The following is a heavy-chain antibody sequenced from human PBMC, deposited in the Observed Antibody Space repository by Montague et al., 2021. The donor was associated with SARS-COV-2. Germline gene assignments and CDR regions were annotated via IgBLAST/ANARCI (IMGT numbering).Heavy chain of an antibody. CDR1: GGSNSRYY. V-gene: IGHV4-59*01. Sequence: SETLSLTCTVSGGSNSRYYWSWIRQPPGEGLEWIGYIYYSGSTDYNPSLNSRVTLSLDTSKNQFSLNLRSVTAADTAFYYCARVHYYTGYVDSWGQGTLVSVSS. D-gene: IGHD3-22*01. J-gene: IGHJ4*02. CDR2: IYYSGST. CDR3: ARVHYYTGYVDS.